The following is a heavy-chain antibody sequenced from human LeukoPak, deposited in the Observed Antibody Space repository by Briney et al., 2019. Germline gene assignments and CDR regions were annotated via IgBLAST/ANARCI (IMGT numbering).Heavy chain of an antibody. CDR1: GVSISSGDYY. CDR3: ARDENSYYMDV. V-gene: IGHV4-30-4*08. J-gene: IGHJ6*03. Sequence: PSETLSLTCAVSGVSISSGDYYWTWIRQPPGKGLEWIGYISCSGSTYYNPSLKSGITISLDTSKNQFSLKVTSVTAADTAVYYCARDENSYYMDVWGTGTTVTVSS. CDR2: ISCSGST.